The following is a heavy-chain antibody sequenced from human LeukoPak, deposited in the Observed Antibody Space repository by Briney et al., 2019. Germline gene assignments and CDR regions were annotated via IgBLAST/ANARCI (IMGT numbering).Heavy chain of an antibody. Sequence: LRLSCAASGFTVDSNYLSWVRQPPGKGLEWIGYVYHSGLTYYNPSLKSRLAISVDTSKNQFSLNLNSVTAADTAMYYCARGGGGSSTVTIYWFDPWGQGALVTVSS. V-gene: IGHV4-30-4*01. J-gene: IGHJ5*02. CDR2: VYHSGLT. CDR1: GFTVDSNY. CDR3: ARGGGGSSTVTIYWFDP. D-gene: IGHD4-17*01.